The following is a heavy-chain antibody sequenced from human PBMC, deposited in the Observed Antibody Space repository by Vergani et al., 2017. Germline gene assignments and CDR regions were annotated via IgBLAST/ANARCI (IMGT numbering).Heavy chain of an antibody. Sequence: QVQLVESGGGVVQPGRSLSLSCAASGFTFSSYAMHWVRQAPGKGLEWVAVISYDGSNKYYADSVKGRFTISRDNSKNTLYLQMNSLRAEDTAVDYCARDEGMTTVTGGFDYWGQGTLVTVSS. J-gene: IGHJ4*02. CDR2: ISYDGSNK. CDR1: GFTFSSYA. CDR3: ARDEGMTTVTGGFDY. D-gene: IGHD4-17*01. V-gene: IGHV3-30-3*01.